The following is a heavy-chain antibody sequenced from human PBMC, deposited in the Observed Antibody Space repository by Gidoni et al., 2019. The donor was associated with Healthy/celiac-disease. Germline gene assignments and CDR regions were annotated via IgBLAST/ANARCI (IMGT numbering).Heavy chain of an antibody. V-gene: IGHV3-30*18. CDR2: ISYDGSNK. Sequence: QVQLVESGGGVVQPGRSLRLSCAASGFTFSIYGMHWVRQAPGKGLEWVAVISYDGSNKYYADSVKGRFTISRDNSKNTLYLQMNSLRAEDTAVYYCAKLSFDYYGSGSQHVDYWGQGTLVTVSS. J-gene: IGHJ4*02. D-gene: IGHD3-10*01. CDR1: GFTFSIYG. CDR3: AKLSFDYYGSGSQHVDY.